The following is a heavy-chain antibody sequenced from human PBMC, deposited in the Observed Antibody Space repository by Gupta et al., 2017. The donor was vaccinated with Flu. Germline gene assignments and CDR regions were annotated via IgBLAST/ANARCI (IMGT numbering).Heavy chain of an antibody. CDR1: SYTFTSYG. Sequence: QVQLVQSGAEVTKPGASVKVSCKASSYTFTSYGISWVRQAPGQGLEWMGWISAYNGNTNYAQKRQGRVTMTTDTSTSTAYMELRSLRSDDTAVYYCARDPMTEELRRLFHWFDPWGQGTLVTVSS. CDR3: ARDPMTEELRRLFHWFDP. D-gene: IGHD1-26*01. J-gene: IGHJ5*02. V-gene: IGHV1-18*01. CDR2: ISAYNGNT.